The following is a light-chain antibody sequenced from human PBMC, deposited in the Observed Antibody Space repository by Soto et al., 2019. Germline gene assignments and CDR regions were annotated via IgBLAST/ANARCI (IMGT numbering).Light chain of an antibody. V-gene: IGLV1-44*01. J-gene: IGLJ2*01. CDR2: RND. CDR1: SSNIGSNT. Sequence: QSVLTQPPSAAGTPGQRVTISCSGSSSNIGSNTVNWYQQVPGTAPKRLIYRNDQRPSGVPDRVSGSKSGTSASLAISGLQSEDETDYYCTAWDDSLSGLFFGGGTKVTVL. CDR3: TAWDDSLSGLF.